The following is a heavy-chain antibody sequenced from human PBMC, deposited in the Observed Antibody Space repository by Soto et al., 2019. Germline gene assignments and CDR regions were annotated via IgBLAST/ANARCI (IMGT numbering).Heavy chain of an antibody. CDR1: GFTFSSYA. D-gene: IGHD4-17*01. V-gene: IGHV3-23*01. CDR3: AKGDHGDYYTDYGY. CDR2: ISGSGGST. J-gene: IGHJ4*02. Sequence: PGGSLRLSCAASGFTFSSYAMSWVRQAPGKGLEWVSAISGSGGSTYYADSVKGRFTISRDNSKNTLYLQMNSLRAEDTAVYYCAKGDHGDYYTDYGYWGQGTVVTVSS.